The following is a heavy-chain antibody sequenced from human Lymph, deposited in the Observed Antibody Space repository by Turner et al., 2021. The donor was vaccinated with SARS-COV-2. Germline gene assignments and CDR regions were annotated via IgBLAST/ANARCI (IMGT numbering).Heavy chain of an antibody. CDR2: ISYDGRNK. CDR3: AKDTVWGAFDI. D-gene: IGHD4-17*01. Sequence: QVQLVESGGVVVQPGSTLRLICAASGFTFSNYGMHWVREASGKGLEWVAVISYDGRNKYYVDSVKGRFTISRDNSKNTLYLKMNSLSSEDTAVYYCAKDTVWGAFDIWGQGTMVTVSS. J-gene: IGHJ3*02. CDR1: GFTFSNYG. V-gene: IGHV3-30*18.